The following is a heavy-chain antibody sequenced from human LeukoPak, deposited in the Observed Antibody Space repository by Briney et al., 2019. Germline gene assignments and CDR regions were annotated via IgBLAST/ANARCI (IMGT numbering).Heavy chain of an antibody. V-gene: IGHV1-46*01. D-gene: IGHD4-17*01. Sequence: GASAKVSCKASGYTFTSYYMHWVRQAPGQGLEWMGIINPSGGSTSYAQKLQGRLTMTTDTSTSTAYMELRSLRSDDTAVYYCARDKDYVVGDYWGQGTLVTVSS. J-gene: IGHJ4*02. CDR1: GYTFTSYY. CDR3: ARDKDYVVGDY. CDR2: INPSGGST.